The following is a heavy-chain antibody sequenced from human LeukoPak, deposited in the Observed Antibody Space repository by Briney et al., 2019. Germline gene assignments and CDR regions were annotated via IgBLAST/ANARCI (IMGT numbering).Heavy chain of an antibody. CDR1: GFTFSSYS. CDR2: ISSSSSYI. CDR3: TRDLMDYDVSTGLHHYYMDV. D-gene: IGHD3-9*01. V-gene: IGHV3-21*01. J-gene: IGHJ6*02. Sequence: GGSLRLSCAASGFTFSSYSMNWVRQAPGKGLEWVSSISSSSSYIYYADSVKGRFTISRDNAKDSLYLQMNSLRAEDTAVYYCTRDLMDYDVSTGLHHYYMDVWGQGTTVTVSS.